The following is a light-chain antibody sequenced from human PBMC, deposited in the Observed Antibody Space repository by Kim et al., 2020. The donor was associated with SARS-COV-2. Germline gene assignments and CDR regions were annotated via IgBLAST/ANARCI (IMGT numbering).Light chain of an antibody. CDR1: SSCVGGYIH. Sequence: GRSSTDTCTGTSSCVGGYIHVSWSQQHPGKAPKLIIYDVNKRPSGASERLSGSKSANTASLTISGLQAEDEAEYYCASFTSSTTWVFGGGTQLTVL. V-gene: IGLV2-14*04. CDR2: DVN. J-gene: IGLJ3*02. CDR3: ASFTSSTTWV.